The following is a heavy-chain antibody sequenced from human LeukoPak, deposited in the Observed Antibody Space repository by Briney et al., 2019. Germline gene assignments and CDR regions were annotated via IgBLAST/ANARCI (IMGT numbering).Heavy chain of an antibody. Sequence: PGGSLRLSCAASGFTFSDYYMSWIRQAPGKGLEWVSAISGSSGSTYYADSVKGRFTISRDNSKNTLYLQMNSLRAEDTAVYYCAKEGILVRYFDWSTPKGFDPWGQGTLVTVSS. V-gene: IGHV3-23*01. CDR2: ISGSSGST. J-gene: IGHJ5*02. CDR3: AKEGILVRYFDWSTPKGFDP. CDR1: GFTFSDYY. D-gene: IGHD3-9*01.